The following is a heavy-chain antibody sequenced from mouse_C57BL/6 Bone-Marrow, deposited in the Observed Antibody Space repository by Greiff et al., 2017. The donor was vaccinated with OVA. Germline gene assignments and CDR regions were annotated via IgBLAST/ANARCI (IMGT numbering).Heavy chain of an antibody. CDR1: GFNIKDDY. CDR2: IDPENGDT. CDR3: TAYGNFDD. D-gene: IGHD2-1*01. J-gene: IGHJ2*01. V-gene: IGHV14-4*01. Sequence: EVQLQESGAELVRPGASVKLSCTASGFNIKDDYMHWVKQRPEQGLEWIGWIDPENGDTEYASKFQGKATITADTSSNTAYLQLSSLTSEDTAVYYCTAYGNFDDRGQGTTRTVSS.